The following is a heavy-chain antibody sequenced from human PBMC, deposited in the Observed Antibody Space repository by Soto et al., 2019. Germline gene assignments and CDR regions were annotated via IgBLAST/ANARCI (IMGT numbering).Heavy chain of an antibody. D-gene: IGHD6-19*01. CDR3: ARGVAETDFYPWANWFDL. CDR1: GGSISSFY. J-gene: IGHJ5*02. V-gene: IGHV4-4*07. Sequence: SGTLSLTCNVSGGSISSFYWTWIRQPAGGRLEWIGRVYDSGSSNYNPSLKTRITMSLHRSRSQFSLSLYSVTAADTAVYYCARGVAETDFYPWANWFDLWGKGLLVTVSS. CDR2: VYDSGSS.